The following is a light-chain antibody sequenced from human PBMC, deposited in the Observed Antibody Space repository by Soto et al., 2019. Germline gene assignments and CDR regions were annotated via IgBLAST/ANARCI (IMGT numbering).Light chain of an antibody. V-gene: IGKV2-28*01. CDR1: QSLLHSNGYNY. CDR3: IQARQTPQT. Sequence: DIVMTQSPLSLPVTPGEPASISCRSSQSLLHSNGYNYLDWYLQKPGQSPQLLIYLGSNRAAGVXDXYSGSGSGTDFTRIISRVEAEDVGVYYCIQARQTPQTFGQATKVEIK. CDR2: LGS. J-gene: IGKJ1*01.